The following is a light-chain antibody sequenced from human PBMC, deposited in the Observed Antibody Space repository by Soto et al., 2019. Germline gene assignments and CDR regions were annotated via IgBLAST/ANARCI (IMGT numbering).Light chain of an antibody. Sequence: ESVLTQSPATLSLSPGERATLSCRASQSVSSYLAWYQQKPGQAPRLLIYDASNRATGIPARFSGSGSGTDFTLTISSLEPEDFAVYYCQQRSNWPWTFGQGDQVDIK. J-gene: IGKJ1*01. CDR2: DAS. CDR3: QQRSNWPWT. CDR1: QSVSSY. V-gene: IGKV3-11*01.